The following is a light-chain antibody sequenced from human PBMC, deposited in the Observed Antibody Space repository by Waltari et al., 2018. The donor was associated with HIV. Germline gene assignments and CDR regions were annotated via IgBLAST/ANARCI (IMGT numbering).Light chain of an antibody. V-gene: IGKV6-21*01. CDR1: QSIGSS. CDR3: HQSSGLPRT. Sequence: EIVLTQSPDFQSVTPQEKVTITCRASQSIGSSLHWYQQKPGQSLKLLIKYASQTFSGVPSRFSGSKSGTEFTLTISSLEPGDAATYFCHQSSGLPRTFGQGTKVEI. J-gene: IGKJ1*01. CDR2: YAS.